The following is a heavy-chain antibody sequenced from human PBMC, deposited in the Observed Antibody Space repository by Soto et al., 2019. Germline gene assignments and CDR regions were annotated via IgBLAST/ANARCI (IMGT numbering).Heavy chain of an antibody. CDR3: ARYYYDRSGYPPKGMDV. D-gene: IGHD3-22*01. Sequence: QVQLVQSGAEVKKPGSSVKVSCKASGGTFSSYAISWVRQAPGQGLEWMGGIIPIFGTANYAQKFQGRVTINAEESTRTGYMELSSLRSEDTGVYYCARYYYDRSGYPPKGMDVWGQGTTVTVSS. J-gene: IGHJ6*02. CDR2: IIPIFGTA. V-gene: IGHV1-69*01. CDR1: GGTFSSYA.